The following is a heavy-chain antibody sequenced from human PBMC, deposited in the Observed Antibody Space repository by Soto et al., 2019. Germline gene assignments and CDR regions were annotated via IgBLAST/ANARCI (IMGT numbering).Heavy chain of an antibody. CDR2: IDSDGRST. D-gene: IGHD3-22*01. CDR1: GFTFSSYW. J-gene: IGHJ4*02. CDR3: VRDYDSSGFYSGH. Sequence: EVQLVESGGGLVQPGGSLRLSCAASGFTFSSYWMHWVRQSPGKGLGWVSQIDSDGRSTTYADTVKGRFTVSRDNAKNKFFLQMNSLRAEDTAVYYCVRDYDSSGFYSGHWGQGTLVTVSS. V-gene: IGHV3-74*03.